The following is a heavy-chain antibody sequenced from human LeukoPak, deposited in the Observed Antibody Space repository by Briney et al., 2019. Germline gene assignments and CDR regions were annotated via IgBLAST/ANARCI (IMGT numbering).Heavy chain of an antibody. CDR3: ARNGDYSADF. CDR1: GFTFSSYTM. CDR2: IYYSGDT. J-gene: IGHJ4*02. V-gene: IGHV4-4*02. D-gene: IGHD2-21*01. Sequence: GSLRLSCAASGFTFSSYTMNWARQPPGKGLEWIGEIYYSGDTNYNPSLKSRVTILMDKSKNEFSLDLKSVTAADTAVYYCARNGDYSADFWGQGSLVTVSS.